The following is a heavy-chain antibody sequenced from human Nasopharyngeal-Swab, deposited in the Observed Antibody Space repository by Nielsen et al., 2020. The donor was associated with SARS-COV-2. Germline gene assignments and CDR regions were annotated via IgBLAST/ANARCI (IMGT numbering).Heavy chain of an antibody. V-gene: IGHV4-59*01. CDR3: ARERRGPWELRESYYYSYYMDV. J-gene: IGHJ6*03. CDR1: GVSISYYY. Sequence: GSLRLSCTVSGVSISYYYLSWIRQPPGKGLEWIGYIYYTGSTNYNPSLKSRVTISLGTSKSQFSLKLRSVTAADTAVYYCARERRGPWELRESYYYSYYMDVWGKGTTVTVSS. CDR2: IYYTGST. D-gene: IGHD1-26*01.